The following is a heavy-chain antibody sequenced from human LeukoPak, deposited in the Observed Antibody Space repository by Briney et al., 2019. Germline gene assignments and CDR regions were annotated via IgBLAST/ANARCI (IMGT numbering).Heavy chain of an antibody. CDR2: IKHDGSET. CDR3: ARVPFTQGYYGSVTFYGFDY. D-gene: IGHD3-10*01. CDR1: GFTFSSYW. V-gene: IGHV3-7*01. Sequence: GGSLRLSCAASGFTFSSYWMSWVRQAPGKGLEWVADIKHDGSETYYVDSVKGRFTISRDNAKNSLYLQMNSLRAEDTAVFYCARVPFTQGYYGSVTFYGFDYWGQGTLVTVSP. J-gene: IGHJ4*02.